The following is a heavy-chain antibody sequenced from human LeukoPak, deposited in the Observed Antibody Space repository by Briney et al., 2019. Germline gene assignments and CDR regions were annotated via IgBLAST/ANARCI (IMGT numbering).Heavy chain of an antibody. V-gene: IGHV4-59*11. CDR3: ARAPLVGYSGYRYFDY. Sequence: SKTLSLTCTVSGDSIGSHYWSWIRQPPGKGLEWIGYIFYVGSTNYNPSLKSRVTISVDTSKNQFSLKLSSVTAADTAVYYCARAPLVGYSGYRYFDYWGQGTLVTVSS. J-gene: IGHJ4*02. CDR1: GDSIGSHY. D-gene: IGHD5-12*01. CDR2: IFYVGST.